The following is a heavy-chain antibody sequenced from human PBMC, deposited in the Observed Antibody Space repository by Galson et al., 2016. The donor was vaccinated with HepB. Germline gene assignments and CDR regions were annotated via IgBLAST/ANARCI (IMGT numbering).Heavy chain of an antibody. V-gene: IGHV3-30*18. J-gene: IGHJ4*02. D-gene: IGHD4/OR15-4a*01. CDR2: TSYDGLNR. CDR3: AKTIAMHGTGWREVDS. CDR1: GFTFDIYG. Sequence: SLRLSCAASGFTFDIYGMHWVRQAPGKGLEWVAVTSYDGLNRYYVDSVKGRFTISKDNSKNTLYLQMDSLRVEDTAVYYCAKTIAMHGTGWREVDSWGQGTLVTFSS.